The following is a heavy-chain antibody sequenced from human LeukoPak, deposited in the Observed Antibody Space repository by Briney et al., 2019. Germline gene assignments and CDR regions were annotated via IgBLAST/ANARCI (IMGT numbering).Heavy chain of an antibody. V-gene: IGHV4-30-4*08. D-gene: IGHD2-2*01. CDR3: ARTDAVVVPAAMEGWFDP. J-gene: IGHJ5*02. CDR2: IYYSGST. CDR1: GGSISSGDYY. Sequence: SETLSLTCTVSGGSISSGDYYWSWIRQPPGKGLEWIGYIYYSGSTYYNPSLKSRVTISVDTSKNQFSLKLSSVTAADTAVYYCARTDAVVVPAAMEGWFDPWGQGTLVTVSS.